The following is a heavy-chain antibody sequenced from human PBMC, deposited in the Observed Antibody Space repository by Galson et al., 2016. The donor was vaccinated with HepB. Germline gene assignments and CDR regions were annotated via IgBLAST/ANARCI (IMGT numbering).Heavy chain of an antibody. V-gene: IGHV1-18*01. CDR3: ARDPRKIRYQLLEIYYYYYAMDV. CDR1: GYTFTTYG. CDR2: ISAYNGNT. J-gene: IGHJ6*02. Sequence: SVKVSCKASGYTFTTYGISWVRQAPGQGLEWMGRISAYNGNTKYAQKLQGRVTMTTDTSTSTAYMELRSLGSDDTAVYYCARDPRKIRYQLLEIYYYYYAMDVWGQGTTVTVSS. D-gene: IGHD2-2*01.